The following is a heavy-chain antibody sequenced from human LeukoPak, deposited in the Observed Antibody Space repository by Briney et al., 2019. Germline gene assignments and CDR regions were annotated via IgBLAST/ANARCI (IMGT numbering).Heavy chain of an antibody. CDR3: ARVKTPIVVVPAAIAFDY. J-gene: IGHJ4*02. D-gene: IGHD2-2*01. CDR1: GYTFTDYY. V-gene: IGHV1-2*02. Sequence: ASVKVSCKASGYTFTDYYIHWVRQAPGQGLEWMGWINPNSGGTNYAQKFQGRVTMTRDTSISTAYMELSRLRSDDTAVYYCARVKTPIVVVPAAIAFDYWGQGTLVTVSS. CDR2: INPNSGGT.